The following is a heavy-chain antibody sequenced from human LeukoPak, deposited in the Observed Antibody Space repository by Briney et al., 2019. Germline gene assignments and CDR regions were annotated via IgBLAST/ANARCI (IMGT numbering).Heavy chain of an antibody. J-gene: IGHJ3*02. D-gene: IGHD3-22*01. CDR2: ISSSSSYI. CDR1: GFTFSSYS. V-gene: IGHV3-21*01. Sequence: GGSLRLSCAASGFTFSSYSMNWVRQAPGKGLEWVSSISSSSSYIYYADSVKGRFATSRDNAKNSLYLQMNSLRAEDTAVYYCARAGRTMIVVVSSAFDIWGQGTMVTVSS. CDR3: ARAGRTMIVVVSSAFDI.